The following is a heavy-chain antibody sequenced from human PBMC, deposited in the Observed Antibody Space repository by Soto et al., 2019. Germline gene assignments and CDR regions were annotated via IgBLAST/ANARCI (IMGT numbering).Heavy chain of an antibody. V-gene: IGHV3-30-3*01. Sequence: VQLVESGGGVVQPGRSLRLSCAASGFTFSSYAMHWVRQAPGKGLEWVAVISYDGSNKYYADSVKGRFTISRDNSKNTLYLQMNSLRAEDTAVYYCARTESSSWYDAFDIWGQGTMVTVSS. D-gene: IGHD6-13*01. CDR1: GFTFSSYA. CDR2: ISYDGSNK. J-gene: IGHJ3*02. CDR3: ARTESSSWYDAFDI.